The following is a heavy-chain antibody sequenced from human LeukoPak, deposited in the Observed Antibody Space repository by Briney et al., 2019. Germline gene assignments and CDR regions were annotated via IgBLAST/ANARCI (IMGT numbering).Heavy chain of an antibody. CDR2: ISDDGSNK. Sequence: PGGSLRLSCAASGFTFSSYGMHWVRQAPGKGLEWVSVISDDGSNKYYADSGKGRFTISRDNSKNPLYLQMNSLRAEDTAVYYCAKDLMGYGSGSYYGNDYWGQGTLVTVSS. D-gene: IGHD3-10*01. J-gene: IGHJ4*02. CDR3: AKDLMGYGSGSYYGNDY. V-gene: IGHV3-30*18. CDR1: GFTFSSYG.